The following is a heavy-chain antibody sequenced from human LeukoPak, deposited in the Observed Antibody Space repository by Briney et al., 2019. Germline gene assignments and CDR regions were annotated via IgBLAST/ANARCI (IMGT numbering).Heavy chain of an antibody. V-gene: IGHV1-69*01. CDR2: IIPIFGTA. D-gene: IGHD2-2*01. CDR3: ARDRGYCSSTSCYDLGDFDY. J-gene: IGHJ4*02. CDR1: GATFSSYA. Sequence: SVKLSCKASGATFSSYAISWVWHAPGQGLEWMGGIIPIFGTANYAQKFQGRVTITADESTSTAYMELSSLRSEDTAVYYCARDRGYCSSTSCYDLGDFDYWGQGTLVTVSS.